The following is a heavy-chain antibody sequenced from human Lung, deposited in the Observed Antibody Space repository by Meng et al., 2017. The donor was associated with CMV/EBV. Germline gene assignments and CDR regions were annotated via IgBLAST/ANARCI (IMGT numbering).Heavy chain of an antibody. V-gene: IGHV3-21*01. D-gene: IGHD7-27*01. Sequence: SCAASGSIFSSYSMNWVRQAPGKGLEWVSSISSSSSFIYYADAVKGRFTISRDNAKNSLYLQMKSLRADDTAVYYCARTSLGNPFDCWGQGTLVTVSS. CDR3: ARTSLGNPFDC. J-gene: IGHJ4*02. CDR1: GSIFSSYS. CDR2: ISSSSSFI.